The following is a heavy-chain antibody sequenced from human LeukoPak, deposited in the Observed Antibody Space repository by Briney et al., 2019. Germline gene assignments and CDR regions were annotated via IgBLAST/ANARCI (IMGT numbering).Heavy chain of an antibody. CDR1: GGSISSYY. CDR3: ARLLDTAMAFDY. CDR2: IYTSGST. J-gene: IGHJ4*02. V-gene: IGHV4-4*07. Sequence: SETLSLTCTVSGGSISSYYWSWIRQPAGKGLEWIGRIYTSGSTNYNPSLKSRVTMSVDTSENQFSLKLSSVTAADTAVYYCARLLDTAMAFDYWGQGTLVTVSS. D-gene: IGHD5-18*01.